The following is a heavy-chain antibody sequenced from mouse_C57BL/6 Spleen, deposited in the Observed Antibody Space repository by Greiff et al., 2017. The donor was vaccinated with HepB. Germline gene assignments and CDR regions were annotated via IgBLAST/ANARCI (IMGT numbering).Heavy chain of an antibody. D-gene: IGHD1-1*01. Sequence: LEESGPELVKPGASVKISCKASGYAFSSSWMNWVKQRPGKGLEWIGRIYPGDGDTNYNGKFKGKATLTADKSSSTAYMQLSSLTSEDSAVYFCARGTTVVTDYWGQGTTLTVSS. V-gene: IGHV1-82*01. CDR1: GYAFSSSW. CDR3: ARGTTVVTDY. J-gene: IGHJ2*01. CDR2: IYPGDGDT.